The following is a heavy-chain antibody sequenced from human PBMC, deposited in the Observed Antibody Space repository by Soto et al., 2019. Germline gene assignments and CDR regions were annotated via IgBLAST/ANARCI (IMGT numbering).Heavy chain of an antibody. Sequence: QVQLQESGPGLVKPSQTLSLTCTVSGGSISSGGYYWSWIRQHPGKGLEMIGYIYYSGSTSYNPSLKSRVTISVDTSKNQFSLKLSSVTAADTAVYYCASIVSSAHGEFSDWGQGTLVTVSS. D-gene: IGHD3-10*01. V-gene: IGHV4-31*03. CDR3: ASIVSSAHGEFSD. J-gene: IGHJ4*02. CDR1: GGSISSGGYY. CDR2: IYYSGST.